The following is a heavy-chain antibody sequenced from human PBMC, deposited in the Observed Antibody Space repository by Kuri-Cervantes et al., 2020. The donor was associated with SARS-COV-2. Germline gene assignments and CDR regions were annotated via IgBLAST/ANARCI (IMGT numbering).Heavy chain of an antibody. V-gene: IGHV3-53*01. CDR1: GFTVSSNY. D-gene: IGHD3-10*01. Sequence: GESLKISCAASGFTVSSNYMSWVRQAPGKGLEWVSVIYSGGTTYYADPVKGRFTISRDNSKNTLYLQMNSLRAEDTAVYYCARVVGIRGYFDYWGQGTLVTVSS. CDR2: IYSGGTT. CDR3: ARVVGIRGYFDY. J-gene: IGHJ4*02.